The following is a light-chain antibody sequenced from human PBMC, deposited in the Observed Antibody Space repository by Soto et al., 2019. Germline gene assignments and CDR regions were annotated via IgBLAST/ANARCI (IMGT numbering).Light chain of an antibody. CDR2: GAS. Sequence: ESVLTQSPGTLSLSPGERATLSCRASQSFNSIYLAWYQQKPGQAPRLLIYGASSRATGIPDRFSGSGSGTDFTLTISRLEPEDFAVYYCHQYDSWTFGQGTRWIS. CDR1: QSFNSIY. CDR3: HQYDSWT. J-gene: IGKJ1*01. V-gene: IGKV3-20*01.